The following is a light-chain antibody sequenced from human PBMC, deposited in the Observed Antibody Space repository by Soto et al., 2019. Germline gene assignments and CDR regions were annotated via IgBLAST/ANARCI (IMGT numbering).Light chain of an antibody. CDR3: AAGDDSLNGYV. CDR2: SNN. CDR1: SSNIGSNT. Sequence: QSALTQPPSASGTPGQRVTISCSGSSSNIGSNTVNWYQQLPGTAPKLLIYSNNQRPSGVLDRFSGPKSGTSASLAIRGLQCEDEAEYYCAAGDDSLNGYVFGTGTKVTVL. V-gene: IGLV1-44*01. J-gene: IGLJ1*01.